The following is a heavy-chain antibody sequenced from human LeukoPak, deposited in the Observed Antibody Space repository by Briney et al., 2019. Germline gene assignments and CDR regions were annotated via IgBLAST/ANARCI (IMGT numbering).Heavy chain of an antibody. CDR3: ARGGWYSHL. J-gene: IGHJ5*02. V-gene: IGHV4-59*01. CDR2: IYYSGST. CDR1: GGSISTYY. Sequence: PSETLSLTCTVSGGSISTYYWSWIRHPPGKGLEWIGYIYYSGSTYNPSLKSRVTISVDTSKNQFYLKLSSVTGADTAVYYCARGGWYSHLWGQGALVTVSS. D-gene: IGHD6-19*01.